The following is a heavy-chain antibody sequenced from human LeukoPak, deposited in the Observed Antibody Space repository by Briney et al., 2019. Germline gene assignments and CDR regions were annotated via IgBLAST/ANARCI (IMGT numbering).Heavy chain of an antibody. D-gene: IGHD3-22*01. CDR1: GGSISSYY. V-gene: IGHV4-39*01. Sequence: SETLSLTCNVSGGSISSYYWGWIRQPPGKGLEWIGSIYYSGSTYYNPSLKSRVTISVDTSKNQFSLKLSSVTAADTAVYYCARHQDDSSGYYYTASFDYWGQGTLVTVSS. CDR2: IYYSGST. CDR3: ARHQDDSSGYYYTASFDY. J-gene: IGHJ4*02.